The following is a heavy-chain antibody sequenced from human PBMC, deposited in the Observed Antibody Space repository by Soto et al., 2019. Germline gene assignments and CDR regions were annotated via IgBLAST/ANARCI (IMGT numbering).Heavy chain of an antibody. CDR3: ARDGDGYNY. V-gene: IGHV4-61*01. J-gene: IGHJ4*02. Sequence: QVQLQESGPGLVKPSETLSLTCTVSGGSVSSGSYYWSWIRQPPGKGLEWIGYIYSSGSTSYNPSLKSRVTISVDTSKNQFSLKLSPVTAADTAVYYCARDGDGYNYWGQGTPVTVSS. CDR1: GGSVSSGSYY. D-gene: IGHD5-12*01. CDR2: IYSSGST.